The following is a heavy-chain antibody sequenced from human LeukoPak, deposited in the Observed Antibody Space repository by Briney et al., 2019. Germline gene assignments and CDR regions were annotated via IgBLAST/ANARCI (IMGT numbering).Heavy chain of an antibody. J-gene: IGHJ4*02. Sequence: SETLSLTCTVSGGSISSSSYYWGWIRQPPGKGLEWIGRIYYSGSTYYNPSLKSRVTISVDTSKNQFSLKLSSVTAADTAVYYCARGLAARRRGYFEYWGQGTLVTVSS. V-gene: IGHV4-39*01. CDR2: IYYSGST. D-gene: IGHD6-6*01. CDR3: ARGLAARRRGYFEY. CDR1: GGSISSSSYY.